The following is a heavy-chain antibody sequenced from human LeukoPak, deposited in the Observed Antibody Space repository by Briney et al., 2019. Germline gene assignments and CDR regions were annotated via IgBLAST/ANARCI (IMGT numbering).Heavy chain of an antibody. CDR3: ARDYYDSSGYYYDAFDI. Sequence: GGSLRLSCAASGFTFSSYGMHWVRQAPGKGLEWVAVIWYDGSNKYYADSVKGRFTISRDNSKNTLYLQMNSLRAEDTAVYYCARDYYDSSGYYYDAFDIWGQGATVTVSS. V-gene: IGHV3-33*01. CDR2: IWYDGSNK. D-gene: IGHD3-22*01. J-gene: IGHJ3*02. CDR1: GFTFSSYG.